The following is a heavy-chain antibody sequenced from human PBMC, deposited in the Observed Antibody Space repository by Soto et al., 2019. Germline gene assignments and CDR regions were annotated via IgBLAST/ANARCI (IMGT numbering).Heavy chain of an antibody. CDR1: GFPFDDYA. CDR3: AQGRYPTTASPLDQ. CDR2: ISWDSGTL. Sequence: PGGSLRLSCAASGFPFDDYAMHLVRQFPGKGLEWISCISWDSGTLGYADSVKGRFIISRDEAKKSLFLQMNSLRGEDTALYYCAQGRYPTTASPLDQWGQGTLITVSS. D-gene: IGHD1-1*01. J-gene: IGHJ5*02. V-gene: IGHV3-9*01.